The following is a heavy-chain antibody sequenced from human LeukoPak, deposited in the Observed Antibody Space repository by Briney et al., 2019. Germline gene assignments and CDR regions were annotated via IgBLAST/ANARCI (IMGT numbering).Heavy chain of an antibody. V-gene: IGHV3-23*01. J-gene: IGHJ4*02. CDR2: ISGTGDSR. D-gene: IGHD4-23*01. Sequence: GGPLRLSCAGSGFTFSSYSMCWVRQAPGRGLEWVSAISGTGDSRYYADSVKGRFTISRDNSKNTLYLQMNSLRAEDTAVYYCARGDYGGDFRYFDFWGQGTLVTVSS. CDR3: ARGDYGGDFRYFDF. CDR1: GFTFSSYS.